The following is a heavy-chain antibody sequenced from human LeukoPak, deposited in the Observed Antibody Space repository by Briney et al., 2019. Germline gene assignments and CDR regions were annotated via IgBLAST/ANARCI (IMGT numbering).Heavy chain of an antibody. V-gene: IGHV4-34*01. Sequence: KSGGSLRLSCAASGFTFSSYWSWIRQPPGKGLEWIGEINHSGSTNYNPSLKSRVTISVDTSKNQFSLKLSSVTAADTAVYYCARGRYYSYSDYWGQGTLVTVSS. D-gene: IGHD3-10*01. CDR3: ARGRYYSYSDY. CDR2: INHSGST. J-gene: IGHJ4*02. CDR1: GFTFSSY.